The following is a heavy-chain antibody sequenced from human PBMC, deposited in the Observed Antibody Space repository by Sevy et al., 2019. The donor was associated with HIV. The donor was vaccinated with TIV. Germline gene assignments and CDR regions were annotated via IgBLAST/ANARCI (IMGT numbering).Heavy chain of an antibody. Sequence: ASVKVSCKASGGTFSSYAISWVRQAPGQGLEWMGGIIPIFGTANYAQKFQGRVTITADKSTSTAYMELSSLRSEDTAVCYCARCAGRYCSGGSSWFDPWGQGTLVTVSS. CDR3: ARCAGRYCSGGSSWFDP. D-gene: IGHD2-15*01. CDR2: IIPIFGTA. V-gene: IGHV1-69*06. J-gene: IGHJ5*02. CDR1: GGTFSSYA.